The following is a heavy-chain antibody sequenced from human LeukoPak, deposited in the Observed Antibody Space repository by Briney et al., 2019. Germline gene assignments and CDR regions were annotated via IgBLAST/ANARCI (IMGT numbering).Heavy chain of an antibody. CDR3: ARDPYSGTYGDTYYYYMDV. Sequence: GGSLRLSCTAPGFKFDDYGMTWVRQTPGKGLEWVSSITSSSTYTFYADSVKGRFTISRDNARNSLYLQMNSLRAEDTAVYYCARDPYSGTYGDTYYYYMDVWGKGTTVTISS. CDR2: ITSSSTYT. CDR1: GFKFDDYG. V-gene: IGHV3-21*01. D-gene: IGHD1-26*01. J-gene: IGHJ6*03.